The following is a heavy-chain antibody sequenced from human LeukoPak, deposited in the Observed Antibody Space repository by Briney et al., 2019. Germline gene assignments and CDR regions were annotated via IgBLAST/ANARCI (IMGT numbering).Heavy chain of an antibody. J-gene: IGHJ4*02. CDR3: TRDFGRSSYYFDF. CDR1: GFIFTTFA. D-gene: IGHD3-3*01. CDR2: IKQDGSEK. Sequence: PGGSLRLSCAASGFIFTTFAMTWVRQAPGKGLEWVANIKQDGSEKYYVDSVRGRVTISRDNAENSLFLQMNRLRVEDTAVYYCTRDFGRSSYYFDFWGQGTLVTVSS. V-gene: IGHV3-7*01.